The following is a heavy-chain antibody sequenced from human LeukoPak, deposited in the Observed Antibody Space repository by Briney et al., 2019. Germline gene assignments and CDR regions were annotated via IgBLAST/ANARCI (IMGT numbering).Heavy chain of an antibody. J-gene: IGHJ4*02. CDR3: AKSPTMVRGVVYFDY. Sequence: GGSLRLSCAASGFTVSSNYMSWVRQAPGKGLEWVSVIYSGGSTYYADSVKGRFTISRDNSKNTLYLQMNSLRAEDTAVYYCAKSPTMVRGVVYFDYWGQGTLVTVSS. V-gene: IGHV3-53*01. CDR1: GFTVSSNY. CDR2: IYSGGST. D-gene: IGHD3-10*01.